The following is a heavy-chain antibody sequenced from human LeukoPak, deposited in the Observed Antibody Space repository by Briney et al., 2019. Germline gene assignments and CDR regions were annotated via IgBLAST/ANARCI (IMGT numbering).Heavy chain of an antibody. J-gene: IGHJ4*02. D-gene: IGHD3-9*01. CDR1: GGSISSYY. CDR2: IYYSGST. CDR3: ARGVILTGSYFDY. Sequence: SETLSLTCTASGGSISSYYWSWIRQPPGKGVEWSGYIYYSGSTNYNPSLKSRVTISVDTSKNQFSLKLSSVTAADTAVYYCARGVILTGSYFDYWGQGTLVTVSS. V-gene: IGHV4-59*01.